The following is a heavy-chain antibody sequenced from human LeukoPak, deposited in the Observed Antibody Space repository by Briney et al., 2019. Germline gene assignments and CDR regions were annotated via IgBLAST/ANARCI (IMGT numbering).Heavy chain of an antibody. V-gene: IGHV4-34*01. Sequence: PSETLSLTCAAYGGSFSGYYWSWIRQPPGKGLEWIGEINHSGSTNYNPSLKSRVTISVDTSKNQFSLKLSSVTAADTAVYYCARGHRYVAARRGYYFDYWGQGTLVTVSS. CDR2: INHSGST. CDR1: GGSFSGYY. J-gene: IGHJ4*02. D-gene: IGHD6-6*01. CDR3: ARGHRYVAARRGYYFDY.